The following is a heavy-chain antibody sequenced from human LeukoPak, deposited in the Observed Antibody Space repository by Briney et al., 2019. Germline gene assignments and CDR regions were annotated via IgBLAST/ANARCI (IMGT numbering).Heavy chain of an antibody. CDR1: GGSFSGYY. CDR3: ARSSGLCLNY. V-gene: IGHV4-34*01. J-gene: IGHJ4*02. CDR2: INHSGST. Sequence: SETLSLTYAVYGGSFSGYYWSWIRQPPGKGLEWIGEINHSGSTNYNPSLKSRVTISVDTSKNQFSLKLSSVTAADTAVYYCARSSGLCLNYWGQGTLVTVSS. D-gene: IGHD2-2*01.